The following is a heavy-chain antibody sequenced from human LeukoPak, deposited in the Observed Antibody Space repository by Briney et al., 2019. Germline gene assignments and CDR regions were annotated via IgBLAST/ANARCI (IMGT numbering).Heavy chain of an antibody. D-gene: IGHD5-12*01. CDR3: AKGYSGYDYYFDY. J-gene: IGHJ4*02. V-gene: IGHV3-33*03. CDR1: GFIFSTYG. CDR2: IWYDGSNK. Sequence: GRSLRLSCAASGFIFSTYGIHWVRQAPGKGLEWVAVIWYDGSNKYYTDSVKGRITISRDNAKNSLYLQMNSLRAEDTAVYYCAKGYSGYDYYFDYWGQGTLVTVSS.